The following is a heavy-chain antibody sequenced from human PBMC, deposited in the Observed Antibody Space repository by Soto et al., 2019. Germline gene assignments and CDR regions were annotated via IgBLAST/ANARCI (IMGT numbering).Heavy chain of an antibody. J-gene: IGHJ4*02. CDR1: GFTFSSYD. CDR3: AKDTYFRDSSGYYVFDY. V-gene: IGHV3-13*01. D-gene: IGHD3-22*01. CDR2: IGTAGDT. Sequence: PGGSLRLSCAASGFTFSSYDMHWVRQAAGKGLEWVSAIGTAGDTYYPGSVKGRFTISRDNSKNMVFLHMNSLRPEDTAVYHCAKDTYFRDSSGYYVFDYWGPGTQVTVSS.